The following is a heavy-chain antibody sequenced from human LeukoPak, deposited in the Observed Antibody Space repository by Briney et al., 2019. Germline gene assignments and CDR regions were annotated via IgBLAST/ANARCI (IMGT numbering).Heavy chain of an antibody. Sequence: GGSLRLSCAASGFTFSSYAMSWVRQAPGKGLEWVSAISGSGGSTYYADSVKGRFTISRDNSKNTLYLQMNSLRAEDTAVYYCARDRRSGSYYYYDSSVYDLPGYWGQGTLVTVSS. CDR2: ISGSGGST. CDR1: GFTFSSYA. D-gene: IGHD3-22*01. V-gene: IGHV3-23*01. CDR3: ARDRRSGSYYYYDSSVYDLPGY. J-gene: IGHJ4*02.